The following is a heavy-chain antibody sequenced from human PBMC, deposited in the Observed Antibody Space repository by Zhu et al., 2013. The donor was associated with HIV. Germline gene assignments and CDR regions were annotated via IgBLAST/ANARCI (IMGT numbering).Heavy chain of an antibody. Sequence: QVQLQQWGAGLLKPSETLSLTCAVYGGSFSGYYWSWIRQPPGKGLEWIGEINHSGSTNYNPSLKSRVTISVDTSKNQFSLKLSSVTAADTAVYYCAVSDHSSGSYYLDYWGQGTLVTVSS. CDR3: AVSDHSSGSYYLDY. D-gene: IGHD1-26*01. V-gene: IGHV4-34*01. CDR1: GGSFSGYY. CDR2: INHSGST. J-gene: IGHJ4*02.